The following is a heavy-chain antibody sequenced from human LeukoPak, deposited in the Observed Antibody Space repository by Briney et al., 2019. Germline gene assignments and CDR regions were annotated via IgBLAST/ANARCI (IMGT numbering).Heavy chain of an antibody. D-gene: IGHD6-19*01. J-gene: IGHJ5*02. V-gene: IGHV3-30-3*01. CDR2: ISYDGSDK. CDR1: GFTFSRYA. CDR3: ARVVVAATLGNWFDP. Sequence: GGSLRLSCAASGFTFSRYAMHWVRQAPGKGLDWVAVISYDGSDKYYGDSVKGRFTIPRDNSKNTLYLQMNSLRAEDTAVYYCARVVVAATLGNWFDPWGQGTLVTVSS.